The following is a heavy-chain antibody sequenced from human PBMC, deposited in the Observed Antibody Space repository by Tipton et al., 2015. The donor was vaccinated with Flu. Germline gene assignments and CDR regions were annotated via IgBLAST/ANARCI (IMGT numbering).Heavy chain of an antibody. CDR2: IYPSGTT. D-gene: IGHD4-17*01. CDR3: ARDREDGDYSDY. Sequence: TLSLTCTVSSGSIRSTNYFCAWIRQPPGKRLELIGSIYPSGTTYSNPSLKSRVTISVDTSKSQFSLNLTSVTAADTAVYYCARDREDGDYSDYWGQGTLVTVSS. V-gene: IGHV4-39*07. J-gene: IGHJ4*02. CDR1: SGSIRSTNYF.